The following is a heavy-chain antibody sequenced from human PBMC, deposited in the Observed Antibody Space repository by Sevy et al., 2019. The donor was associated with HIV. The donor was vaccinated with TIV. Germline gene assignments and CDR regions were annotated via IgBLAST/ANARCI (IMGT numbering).Heavy chain of an antibody. D-gene: IGHD3-22*01. CDR1: GGSVSGYF. V-gene: IGHV4-59*02. Sequence: SETLSLTCTVSGGSVSGYFWSWIRQPPGRGLEWIGNIHHSGKTKYNPSLKSRLTISVDTSKNQFSLILTSATAADTAVYYCTRVDSSGHSDYWGQGTPVTVSS. J-gene: IGHJ4*02. CDR2: IHHSGKT. CDR3: TRVDSSGHSDY.